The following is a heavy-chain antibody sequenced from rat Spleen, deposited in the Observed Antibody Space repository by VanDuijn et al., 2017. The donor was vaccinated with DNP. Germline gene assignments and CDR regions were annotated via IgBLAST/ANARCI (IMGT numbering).Heavy chain of an antibody. Sequence: EVQLVESGGGLVQPGRSLKLSCAASGFTFSNFGMHWIRQAPTKGLEWVASISPTGGSTYYRDSVKGRFTISRDNAKSTLYLQMDSLRSEDTATYFCATHGTTGIRSTGYFDFWGPGTMVTVSS. D-gene: IGHD1-9*01. CDR3: ATHGTTGIRSTGYFDF. V-gene: IGHV5-19*01. CDR1: GFTFSNFG. J-gene: IGHJ1*01. CDR2: ISPTGGST.